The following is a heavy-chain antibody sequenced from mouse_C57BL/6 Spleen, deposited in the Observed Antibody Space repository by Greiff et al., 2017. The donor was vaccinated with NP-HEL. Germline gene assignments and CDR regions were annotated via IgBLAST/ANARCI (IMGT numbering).Heavy chain of an antibody. Sequence: QVQLQQSGAELVKPGASVKLSCKASGYTFTSYWMHWVKQRPGQGLEWIGMIHPNSGSTNYNEKFKSKATLTVDKSSSTAYMQLSSLTSEDSAVYYCARSAYYSNPWFAYWGQGTLVTVSA. CDR3: ARSAYYSNPWFAY. V-gene: IGHV1-64*01. CDR2: IHPNSGST. D-gene: IGHD2-5*01. J-gene: IGHJ3*01. CDR1: GYTFTSYW.